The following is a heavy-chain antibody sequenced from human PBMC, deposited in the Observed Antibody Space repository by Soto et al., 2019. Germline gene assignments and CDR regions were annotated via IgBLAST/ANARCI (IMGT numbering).Heavy chain of an antibody. CDR3: ARLGTYGISTSCGNWFDP. Sequence: QVQLVQSGAEVKKPGASVKVSCKASGYTFTSYGISWVRQAPGQWLEWMGWISAYNGNTNYEQKLQGRVTMTTDTSTSTAYMELRSLRSDDTAVYYCARLGTYGISTSCGNWFDPCGQGTLVTVSS. CDR1: GYTFTSYG. J-gene: IGHJ5*02. D-gene: IGHD2-2*01. CDR2: ISAYNGNT. V-gene: IGHV1-18*01.